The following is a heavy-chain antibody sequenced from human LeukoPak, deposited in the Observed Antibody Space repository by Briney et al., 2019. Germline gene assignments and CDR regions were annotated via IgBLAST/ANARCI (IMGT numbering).Heavy chain of an antibody. Sequence: SETLSLTRTVSGGSISSGGYYWRWLRQPPGKGLEGFGYIYYSWCHYYHTPLKSRVTISLDMSKNQISLALGSVTAGDTAVFFCASGGAGNFWSGPTFDYGGQGTLVTVSS. CDR2: IYYSWCH. V-gene: IGHV4-31*03. CDR1: GGSISSGGYY. D-gene: IGHD3-3*01. J-gene: IGHJ4*02. CDR3: ASGGAGNFWSGPTFDY.